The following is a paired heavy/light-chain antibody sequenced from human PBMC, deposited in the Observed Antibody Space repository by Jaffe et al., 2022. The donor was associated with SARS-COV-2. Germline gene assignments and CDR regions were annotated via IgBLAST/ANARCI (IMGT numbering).Light chain of an antibody. CDR1: SSNIGANYE. CDR3: QSYDSSLSAWV. CDR2: AND. Sequence: SVLTQPPSVSGAPGQGVTIACTGNSSNIGANYEVHWYYQVPQTAPKLLIYANDDRPSGVPDRFSGSRSGASASLAITGLQREDEGDYYCQSYDSSLSAWVFGGGTKLTVL. V-gene: IGLV1-40*01. J-gene: IGLJ3*02.
Heavy chain of an antibody. CDR3: ARPLSSGWFFAY. D-gene: IGHD6-19*01. Sequence: EVQLVQSGAEIKKAGESLKISCKASGYYFASYWIGWVRQKPGKGLEWMGIIYPGDSDTRYSPSFQGQVTISADKSTSTTYLEWSGLKASDTATYYCARPLSSGWFFAYWGQGTLVRVSS. CDR2: IYPGDSDT. CDR1: GYYFASYW. J-gene: IGHJ4*02. V-gene: IGHV5-51*01.